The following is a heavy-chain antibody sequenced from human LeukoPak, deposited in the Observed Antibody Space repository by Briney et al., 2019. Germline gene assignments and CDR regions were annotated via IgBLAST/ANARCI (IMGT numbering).Heavy chain of an antibody. V-gene: IGHV1-2*02. J-gene: IGHJ4*02. CDR1: GYTFTGNY. CDR3: ARDGSRYGSGKVDY. CDR2: INPSSGAT. D-gene: IGHD3-10*01. Sequence: ASVKVSCKTSGYTFTGNYIHWVRQAPGQGLEWMGWINPSSGATNNAQKFQGRVTMTRDTSITTVYMELSRLRSDDTAVYYCARDGSRYGSGKVDYWGQGTLVTVSS.